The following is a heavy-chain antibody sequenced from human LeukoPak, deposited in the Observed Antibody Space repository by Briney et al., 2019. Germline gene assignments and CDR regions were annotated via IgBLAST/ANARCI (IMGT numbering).Heavy chain of an antibody. CDR1: GGSFSGYY. D-gene: IGHD5-24*01. CDR2: IYSSGST. V-gene: IGHV4-59*10. CDR3: ARGPDRRDGYKSLDY. J-gene: IGHJ4*02. Sequence: SETLSLTCAVYGGSFSGYYWSWIRQPAGKGLEWIGRIYSSGSTNYNPSLKSRLTMSVDTSKNQFSLKLTSVTAADTAVYYCARGPDRRDGYKSLDYWGQGILVTVSS.